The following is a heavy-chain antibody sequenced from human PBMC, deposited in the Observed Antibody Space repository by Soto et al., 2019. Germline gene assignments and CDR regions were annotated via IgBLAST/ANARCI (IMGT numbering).Heavy chain of an antibody. V-gene: IGHV4-39*01. D-gene: IGHD6-19*01. CDR3: ARHYSSGSRNWFDP. CDR1: GGSINSSSYF. Sequence: KTSETLSLTCIVSGGSINSSSYFWGWVRQPPGKGLEWIGSIYYSGSTYYNPSLRSRVTISVDTSKNQFSLKLSSVTAADTAVFYCARHYSSGSRNWFDPWGQGTLVTVSS. CDR2: IYYSGST. J-gene: IGHJ5*02.